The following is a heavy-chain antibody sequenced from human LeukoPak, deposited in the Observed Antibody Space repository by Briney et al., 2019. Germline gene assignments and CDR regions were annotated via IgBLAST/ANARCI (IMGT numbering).Heavy chain of an antibody. V-gene: IGHV3-7*01. CDR3: AKGGSTVYYYYYYMDV. Sequence: GGSLRLSCVASGFTFSTYWMSWVRQAPGKGLEWVAYIKDDGSEKYYVDSVKGRFTISRDNAKNSLYLQMNSLRAEDTAVYYCAKGGSTVYYYYYYMDVWGKGTTVTVSS. J-gene: IGHJ6*03. CDR1: GFTFSTYW. D-gene: IGHD5-12*01. CDR2: IKDDGSEK.